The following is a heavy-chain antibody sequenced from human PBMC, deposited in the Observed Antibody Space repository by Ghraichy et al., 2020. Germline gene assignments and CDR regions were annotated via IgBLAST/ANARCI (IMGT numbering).Heavy chain of an antibody. Sequence: ASVKVSCKASGYTFTSYYMHWVRQAPGQGLEWMGIINPSGGSTSYAQKFQGRVTMTRDTSTRTVYMELSSLRSEDTAVYYCARSDMVRGAEFQHWGQGTLVTVSS. V-gene: IGHV1-46*03. J-gene: IGHJ1*01. CDR2: INPSGGST. CDR1: GYTFTSYY. CDR3: ARSDMVRGAEFQH. D-gene: IGHD3-10*01.